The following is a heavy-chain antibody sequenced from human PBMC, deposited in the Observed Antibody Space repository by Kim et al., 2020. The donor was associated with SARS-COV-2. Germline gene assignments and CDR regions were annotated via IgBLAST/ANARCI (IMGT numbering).Heavy chain of an antibody. CDR2: INTNTGNP. J-gene: IGHJ5*02. CDR1: GYTFTSYA. D-gene: IGHD3-3*01. Sequence: ASVKVSCKASGYTFTSYAMNWVRQAPGQGLEWMGWINTNTGNPTYVQGFTGRFVFSLDTSVSTAYLQISSLKAEDTAVYYCARDKETITIFGVVIRGGSWFAPWGQGTLVTVSS. V-gene: IGHV7-4-1*02. CDR3: ARDKETITIFGVVIRGGSWFAP.